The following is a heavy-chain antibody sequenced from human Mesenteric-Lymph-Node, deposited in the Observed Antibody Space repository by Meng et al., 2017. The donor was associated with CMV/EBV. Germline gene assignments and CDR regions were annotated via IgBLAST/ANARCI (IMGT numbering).Heavy chain of an antibody. Sequence: GESLKISCAASGFTVSSNYMSWVRQAPGKGLEWVSVIYSRGTTYYADSVKGRFTISRDNSKNTLYLQMNSLRAEDTAVYYCAKDLQGRMDVWGQGTTVTVSS. J-gene: IGHJ6*02. CDR1: GFTVSSNY. CDR2: IYSRGTT. V-gene: IGHV3-53*01. CDR3: AKDLQGRMDV.